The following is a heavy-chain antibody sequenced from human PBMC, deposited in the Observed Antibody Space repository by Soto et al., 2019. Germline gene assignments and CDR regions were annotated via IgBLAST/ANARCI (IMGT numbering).Heavy chain of an antibody. J-gene: IGHJ2*01. Sequence: QVQLVESGGGVVQPGRSLRLSCAASGFTFSSYGMHWVRQAPGKGLEWVAVISYDGSNKYYADSVKGRFTISRDNSKNRLYLQMNSLRAEDTAVYYCAKDVERYGGWYFDLWGRGTLVTVSS. CDR2: ISYDGSNK. CDR1: GFTFSSYG. CDR3: AKDVERYGGWYFDL. D-gene: IGHD1-20*01. V-gene: IGHV3-30*18.